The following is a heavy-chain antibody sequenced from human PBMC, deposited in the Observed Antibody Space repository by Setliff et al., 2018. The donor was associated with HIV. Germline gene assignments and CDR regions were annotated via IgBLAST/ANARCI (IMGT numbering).Heavy chain of an antibody. D-gene: IGHD3-3*01. V-gene: IGHV3-30*02. J-gene: IGHJ4*02. CDR2: TRYDGSNK. Sequence: GGSLRLSCAASGFTFSSYGMHWVRQAPGKGLEWVAFTRYDGSNKYYVDSVKGRFTISRDNAKNSLYLQMNSLTAEDTAVYYCARDVSWRVRTYVDYWGQGALVTVSS. CDR1: GFTFSSYG. CDR3: ARDVSWRVRTYVDY.